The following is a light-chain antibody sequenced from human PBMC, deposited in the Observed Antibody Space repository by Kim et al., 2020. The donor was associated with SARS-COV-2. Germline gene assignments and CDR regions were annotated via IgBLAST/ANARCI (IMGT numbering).Light chain of an antibody. V-gene: IGKV4-1*01. CDR2: WAS. CDR1: QSVLYSSNNKNY. J-gene: IGKJ2*01. CDR3: QEYYSSPYT. Sequence: DIVMTQSPASLAVSLGERATINCKSSQSVLYSSNNKNYLAWYQQKPGQPPKLLISWASTRESRVPDRFSGSGSGTAFTLTISSLQAEDVAVYYCQEYYSSPYTFGLGTKLEI.